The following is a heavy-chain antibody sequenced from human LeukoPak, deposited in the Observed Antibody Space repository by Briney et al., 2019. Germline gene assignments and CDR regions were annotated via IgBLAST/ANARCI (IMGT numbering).Heavy chain of an antibody. D-gene: IGHD3-10*01. CDR3: ARVLERSGGFDY. J-gene: IGHJ4*02. CDR1: GFTFSSYE. CDR2: ISSSGSTI. Sequence: GGSLRLSCAASGFTFSSYEMNWVRQAPGKGLEWVSYISSSGSTIYYADSVKGRFTISRDNAKNSLYLQMNSLRAEDTAVYYCARVLERSGGFDYWGQGTLVTVSS. V-gene: IGHV3-48*03.